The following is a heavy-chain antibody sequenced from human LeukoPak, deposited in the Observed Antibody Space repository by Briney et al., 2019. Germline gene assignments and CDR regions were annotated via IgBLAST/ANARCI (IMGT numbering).Heavy chain of an antibody. Sequence: GGSLRLSCAASGFTFTSFAMSWVRQAPGKGLEWVSAISGSGGSIYYADSVKGRFTISRDNSKNTLYLQMNSLRAEDTAVYYCAKDLAFGVAHWGQGTLVTVSS. CDR1: GFTFTSFA. CDR2: ISGSGGSI. J-gene: IGHJ4*02. D-gene: IGHD2-15*01. CDR3: AKDLAFGVAH. V-gene: IGHV3-23*01.